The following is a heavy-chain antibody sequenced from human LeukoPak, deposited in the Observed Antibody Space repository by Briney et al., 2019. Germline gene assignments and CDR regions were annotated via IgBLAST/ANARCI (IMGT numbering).Heavy chain of an antibody. D-gene: IGHD3-10*01. J-gene: IGHJ3*02. Sequence: PGRSLRLSCAASGFTFSSYAMHWVRQAPGKGLEWVAVISYDGSNKYYADSVKGRFTISRDNSKNTLHLQMNSLRAEDTAVYYCARGITMVRGPFVVGAFDIWGQGTMVTVSS. CDR1: GFTFSSYA. CDR3: ARGITMVRGPFVVGAFDI. V-gene: IGHV3-30*04. CDR2: ISYDGSNK.